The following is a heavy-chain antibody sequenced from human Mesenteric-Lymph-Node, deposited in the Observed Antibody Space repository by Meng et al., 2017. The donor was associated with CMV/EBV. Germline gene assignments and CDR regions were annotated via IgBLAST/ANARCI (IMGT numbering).Heavy chain of an antibody. J-gene: IGHJ5*02. Sequence: TFTSSVITWVRQAPGQGLEWMGWISAYNGHTNYAQKLQGRVTMTTDKSTSTAYMELTSLRSDDTAVYYCARGLSDTLTGYYIYWFDTWGQGTLVTVSS. CDR3: ARGLSDTLTGYYIYWFDT. CDR1: TFTSSV. D-gene: IGHD3-9*01. CDR2: ISAYNGHT. V-gene: IGHV1-18*01.